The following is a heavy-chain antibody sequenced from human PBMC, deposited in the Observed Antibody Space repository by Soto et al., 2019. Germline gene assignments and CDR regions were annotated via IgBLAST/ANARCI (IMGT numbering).Heavy chain of an antibody. V-gene: IGHV3-23*01. CDR3: AKSNTVNDAFDI. J-gene: IGHJ3*02. D-gene: IGHD2-2*02. CDR1: GFTFSSYA. Sequence: GESLKISCAASGFTFSSYAMSWVRQAPGKGLEWVSAISGSGGSTYYADSVKGRFTISRDNSKNTLYLQMNSLRAEDTAVYYCAKSNTVNDAFDIWGQGTMVTVSS. CDR2: ISGSGGST.